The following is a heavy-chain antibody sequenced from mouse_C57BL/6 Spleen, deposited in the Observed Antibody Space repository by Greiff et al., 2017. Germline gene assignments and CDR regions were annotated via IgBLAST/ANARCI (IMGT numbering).Heavy chain of an antibody. V-gene: IGHV1-80*01. Sequence: VQLKESGAELVKPGASVKISCKASGYAFSSYWMNWVKQRPGKGLEWIGQIYPGDGDTNYNGKFKGKATLTADKSSSTAYMQLSSLTSEDSAVYFCARAYYYGSRGGAWFAYWGQGTLVTVSA. CDR2: IYPGDGDT. D-gene: IGHD1-1*01. CDR3: ARAYYYGSRGGAWFAY. J-gene: IGHJ3*01. CDR1: GYAFSSYW.